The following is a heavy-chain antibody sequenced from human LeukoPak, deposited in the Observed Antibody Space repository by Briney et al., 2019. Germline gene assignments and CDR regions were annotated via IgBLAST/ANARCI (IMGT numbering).Heavy chain of an antibody. V-gene: IGHV3-15*01. J-gene: IGHJ3*02. CDR2: IKSKTDGGTT. CDR3: TTAIIRGLNAFNI. CDR1: GFTFSNVW. Sequence: GGSLRLSCAASGFTFSNVWMNWVRQAPGKGLEWVGRIKSKTDGGTTNYAAPVNGRFTISRDDSKNTLYLQMNSLKTEDTAVYYCTTAIIRGLNAFNIWGQGTMSPSLQ. D-gene: IGHD3-10*01.